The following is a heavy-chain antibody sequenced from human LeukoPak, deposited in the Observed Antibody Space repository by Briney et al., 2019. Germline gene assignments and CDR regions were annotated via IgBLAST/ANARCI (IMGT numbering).Heavy chain of an antibody. Sequence: GASVKVSCKASGYTFTSYDINWVRQATGQGLEWMGWMNPNSGNAGYVEKFQGRVNMTRDASISTAYMELSSLRSEDTAVYYCARGFTSGWYANWFDPWGQGTLVTVSS. CDR3: ARGFTSGWYANWFDP. CDR2: MNPNSGNA. J-gene: IGHJ5*02. D-gene: IGHD6-19*01. CDR1: GYTFTSYD. V-gene: IGHV1-8*01.